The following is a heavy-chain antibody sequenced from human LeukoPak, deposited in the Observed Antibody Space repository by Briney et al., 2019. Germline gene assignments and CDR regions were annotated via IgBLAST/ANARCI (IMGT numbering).Heavy chain of an antibody. Sequence: EAGGSLRLSCAASGFTFSNYAMSWVRQAPGKGLEWVSAIDSGGGTYYADSVKGRFTISRDNSKNTLYLQMNSLRAEDTAGYYCAKDPQGDWGQGTLVTVSS. J-gene: IGHJ4*02. CDR2: IDSGGGT. D-gene: IGHD3-16*01. V-gene: IGHV3-23*01. CDR3: AKDPQGD. CDR1: GFTFSNYA.